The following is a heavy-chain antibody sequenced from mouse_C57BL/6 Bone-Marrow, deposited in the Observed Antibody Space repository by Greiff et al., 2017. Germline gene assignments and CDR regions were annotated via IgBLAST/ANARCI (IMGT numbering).Heavy chain of an antibody. V-gene: IGHV5-6*01. J-gene: IGHJ2*01. D-gene: IGHD1-1*01. CDR2: ISSGGSYT. CDR3: ARHQYYYGSSYDY. CDR1: GFTFSSYG. Sequence: VQLKESGGDLVKPGGSLKLSCAASGFTFSSYGMSWVRQTPDKRLEWVATISSGGSYTYYPDSVKGRFTISRDNAKNTLYLQMSSLKSEDTAMYYCARHQYYYGSSYDYWGQGTTLTVSS.